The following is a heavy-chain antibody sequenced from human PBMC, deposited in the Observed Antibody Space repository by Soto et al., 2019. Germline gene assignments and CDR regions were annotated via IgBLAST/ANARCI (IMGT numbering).Heavy chain of an antibody. CDR3: ARVKEVVTATLQYNWFDP. CDR2: IYYSGST. CDR1: GGSISSSSYY. J-gene: IGHJ5*02. V-gene: IGHV4-39*07. D-gene: IGHD2-21*02. Sequence: SETLSLTCTVSGGSISSSSYYWGRIRQPPGKGLEWIGSIYYSGSTYYNPSLKSQVTISVDTSKNQFSLKLSSVTAADTAVYYCARVKEVVTATLQYNWFDPWGQGTLVTVSS.